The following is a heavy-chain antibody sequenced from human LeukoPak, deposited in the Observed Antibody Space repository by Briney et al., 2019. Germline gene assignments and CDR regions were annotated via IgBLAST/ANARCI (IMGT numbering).Heavy chain of an antibody. D-gene: IGHD6-13*01. Sequence: SETLSLTCTVSGGSISSYYWSWIRQPAGKGLEWIGRIYTSGSTNYNPSLKSRVTMSVDTSRNQFSLKLRSVTAADTAVYYCARDRQDSSSWGDFDYWGQGTLVTVSS. CDR3: ARDRQDSSSWGDFDY. V-gene: IGHV4-4*07. J-gene: IGHJ4*02. CDR1: GGSISSYY. CDR2: IYTSGST.